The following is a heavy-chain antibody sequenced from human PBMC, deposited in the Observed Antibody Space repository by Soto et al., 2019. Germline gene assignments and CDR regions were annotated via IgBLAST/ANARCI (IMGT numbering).Heavy chain of an antibody. Sequence: QVHLVQSGAEVKKPGASVKVSCKGSGYAFTTYGITWVRQAPGQGLEWMGWISAHNGNTNYAQKLEGRVTVTRDTSKRTAYMELRRLRSDDTAVYYCARGRYGDYWGQGALVTVSS. J-gene: IGHJ4*02. CDR3: ARGRYGDY. V-gene: IGHV1-18*01. D-gene: IGHD1-1*01. CDR2: ISAHNGNT. CDR1: GYAFTTYG.